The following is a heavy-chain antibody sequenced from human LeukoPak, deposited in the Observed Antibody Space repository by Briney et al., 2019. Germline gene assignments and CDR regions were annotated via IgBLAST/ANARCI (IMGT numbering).Heavy chain of an antibody. D-gene: IGHD3-3*01. CDR2: INPNSGGT. V-gene: IGHV1-2*06. J-gene: IGHJ4*02. CDR3: ARERTIFGVVHFDY. Sequence: ASVKVSCKASGYIFTNQAINWVRQAPGQGLEWMGRINPNSGGTNYAQKFQGRVTMTRDTSISTAYMELSRLRSDDTAVYYCARERTIFGVVHFDYWGQGTLVTVSS. CDR1: GYIFTNQA.